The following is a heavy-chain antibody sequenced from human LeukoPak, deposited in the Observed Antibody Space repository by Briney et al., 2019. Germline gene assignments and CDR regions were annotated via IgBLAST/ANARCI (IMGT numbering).Heavy chain of an antibody. CDR1: GYTFTSHG. J-gene: IGHJ5*02. D-gene: IGHD6-6*01. Sequence: GASVKVSCKASGYTFTSHGISWVRQAPGQGLEWMGWISAYNGNTNYAQKLQGRVTMTTDTSTSTAYMELRSLRSDDTAVYYCARGRQLVPNNWFDPWAGEPWSPSPQ. CDR3: ARGRQLVPNNWFDP. CDR2: ISAYNGNT. V-gene: IGHV1-18*01.